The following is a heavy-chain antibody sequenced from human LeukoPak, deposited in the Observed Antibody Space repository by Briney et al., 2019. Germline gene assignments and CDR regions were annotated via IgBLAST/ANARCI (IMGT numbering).Heavy chain of an antibody. CDR1: GYSISSGFY. J-gene: IGHJ1*01. V-gene: IGHV4-38-2*02. CDR3: ADYYYDSSAYNFLVYFHH. CDR2: IYHTGST. Sequence: PSETLSLTCSVSGYSISSGFYWGWIRQPPGKGLEWVATIYHTGSTYYNPSLKSRVTISVDTSKMQFSLNLSSVTAADTAVYYCADYYYDSSAYNFLVYFHHWGQGSLVTVSS. D-gene: IGHD3-22*01.